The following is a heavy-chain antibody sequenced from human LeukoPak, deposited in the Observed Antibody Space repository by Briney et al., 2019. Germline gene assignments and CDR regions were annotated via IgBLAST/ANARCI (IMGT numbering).Heavy chain of an antibody. V-gene: IGHV3-74*01. J-gene: IGHJ4*02. Sequence: GSLRLSRAASEFTLSTYAMNWVRQAPGKGLVWVSRINTDGSSTSYADSVKGRFTISRDNAKNTLYLQMNSLRAEDTAVYYCARDLRDWGQGTLVTVSS. CDR3: ARDLRD. CDR1: EFTLSTYA. CDR2: INTDGSST.